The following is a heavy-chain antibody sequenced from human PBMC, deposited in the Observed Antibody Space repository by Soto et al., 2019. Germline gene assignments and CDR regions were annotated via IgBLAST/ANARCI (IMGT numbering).Heavy chain of an antibody. CDR1: GGYISSYY. V-gene: IGHV4-59*01. Sequence: SEPLSLTSTVSGGYISSYYWSWIRQHPGTGLEWIGYVYYSGSTNYNPSIKSRVTISVDTSKNQFSLKLSSVTAADTAVYYCAREYYDMLTCPISWFDPWAQGTLVTVSS. D-gene: IGHD3-9*01. J-gene: IGHJ5*02. CDR2: VYYSGST. CDR3: AREYYDMLTCPISWFDP.